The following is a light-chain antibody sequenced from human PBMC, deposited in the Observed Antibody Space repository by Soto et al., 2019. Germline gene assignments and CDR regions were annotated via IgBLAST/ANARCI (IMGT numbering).Light chain of an antibody. V-gene: IGKV3-20*01. CDR1: QSVSSSK. CDR3: QHYGSSSLT. CDR2: GAS. J-gene: IGKJ4*01. Sequence: EIVLTQSPGTLSLSPGERVTLSCRASQSVSSSKLVWYQQKLGQAPRLLISGASSRATGIPDRFSGSGSGTDFTLTISRLEPEDFAVYYCQHYGSSSLTFGGGTKVEIK.